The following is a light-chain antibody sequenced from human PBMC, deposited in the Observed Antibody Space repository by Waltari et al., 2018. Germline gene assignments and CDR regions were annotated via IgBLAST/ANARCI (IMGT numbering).Light chain of an antibody. CDR1: NSNVGANS. V-gene: IGLV1-47*01. CDR2: GNN. CDR3: ATWDDRLTAV. J-gene: IGLJ2*01. Sequence: QSILTQPPSASGTPGRTVTISCSGSNSNVGANSVCWYQQLPGTAPNLLIFGNNQRPSGVPDRFYGSESGTSASLANRGVRCEDEAVYYCATWDDRLTAVFGGVAKLSVL.